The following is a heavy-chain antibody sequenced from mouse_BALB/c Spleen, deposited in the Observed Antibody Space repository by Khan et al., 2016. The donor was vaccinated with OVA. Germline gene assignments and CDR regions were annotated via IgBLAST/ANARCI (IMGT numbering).Heavy chain of an antibody. D-gene: IGHD2-10*02. J-gene: IGHJ2*01. CDR3: ARVYGGDFDY. Sequence: EVQLVESGPGLVKPSQSLSLTCTVTGYSITSDYAWNWIRQFPGNKLEWMGFISYSGNTKYNPSLKSRISVTRDTSKNQFFLQLNSVTTEDTATYYCARVYGGDFDYWGQDTTLTVSS. CDR2: ISYSGNT. V-gene: IGHV3-2*02. CDR1: GYSITSDYA.